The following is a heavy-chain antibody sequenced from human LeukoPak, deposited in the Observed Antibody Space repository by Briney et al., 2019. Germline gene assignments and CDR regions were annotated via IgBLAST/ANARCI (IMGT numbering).Heavy chain of an antibody. CDR3: ARVSDFWSGYYFPSDY. Sequence: PVGSLRLSCAASGFTFSSYAMHWVRQAPGKGLEYVSAISSNGGSTYYANSVKGRFTISRDNSKNTLYLQMGSLRAEDMAVYYCARVSDFWSGYYFPSDYWGQGTLVTVSS. CDR1: GFTFSSYA. V-gene: IGHV3-64*01. CDR2: ISSNGGST. J-gene: IGHJ4*02. D-gene: IGHD3-3*01.